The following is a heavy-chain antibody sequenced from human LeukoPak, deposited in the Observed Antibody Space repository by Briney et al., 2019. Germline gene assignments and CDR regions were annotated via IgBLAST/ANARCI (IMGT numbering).Heavy chain of an antibody. V-gene: IGHV3-43*02. D-gene: IGHD4-17*01. Sequence: GGSLRLSCVASGLPIGDFAMHWVRQAPGQGLEWVSLISGDGVSTFFADSVKGRFTISRDNAKNSLYLQMSSLRAEDTALYYCARGMDGAWDYWGQGALVTVSS. CDR3: ARGMDGAWDY. CDR1: GLPIGDFA. CDR2: ISGDGVST. J-gene: IGHJ4*02.